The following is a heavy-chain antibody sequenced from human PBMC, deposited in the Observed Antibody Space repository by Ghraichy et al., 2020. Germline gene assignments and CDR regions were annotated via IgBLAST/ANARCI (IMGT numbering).Heavy chain of an antibody. J-gene: IGHJ5*02. CDR3: ARGDRDGVVVMGACDH. CDR1: GFNIDDYG. D-gene: IGHD2-15*01. Sequence: GGSLRLSCEASGFNIDDYGMSWVRQSPGKGLEWVSGITWNADRTRYVESVKGRFTISRDSAKNSLFLQMNSLRPEDTAVYYCARGDRDGVVVMGACDHWGQGALVTVSS. V-gene: IGHV3-20*04. CDR2: ITWNADRT.